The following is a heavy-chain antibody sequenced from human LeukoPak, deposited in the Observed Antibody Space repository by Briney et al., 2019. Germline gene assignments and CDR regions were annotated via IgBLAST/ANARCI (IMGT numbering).Heavy chain of an antibody. CDR1: GYTFTGYY. CDR2: INPNTGGT. Sequence: ASVKVSCKASGYTFTGYYMHWVRQAPGQGLEWMGWINPNTGGTNYAQKFQGRVTMTRDTSISTAYMGLSRLRSDDTAVYYCARARIAVTDPLDYWGQGTLVTVSS. J-gene: IGHJ4*02. V-gene: IGHV1-2*02. D-gene: IGHD6-19*01. CDR3: ARARIAVTDPLDY.